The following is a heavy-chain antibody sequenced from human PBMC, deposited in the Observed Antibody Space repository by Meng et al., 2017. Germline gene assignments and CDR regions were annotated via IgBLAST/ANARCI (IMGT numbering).Heavy chain of an antibody. Sequence: PLRPGAAVMLDPSETPSLTFAVYGGSSSGYYWSWIRQPPGKGLEWIGEINHSGSTNYNPSLKSRVTISVDTSKNQFSLKLSSVTAADTAVYYCAREVVAALNYWGQGTLVTVSS. V-gene: IGHV4-34*01. CDR1: GGSSSGYY. J-gene: IGHJ4*02. CDR2: INHSGST. D-gene: IGHD2-15*01. CDR3: AREVVAALNY.